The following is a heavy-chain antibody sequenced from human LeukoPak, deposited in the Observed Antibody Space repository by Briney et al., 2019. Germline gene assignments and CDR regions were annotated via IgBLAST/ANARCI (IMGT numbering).Heavy chain of an antibody. CDR3: AKGGGSSTSCYNCFEGY. D-gene: IGHD2-2*02. V-gene: IGHV3-23*01. CDR1: GFTFSSYA. CDR2: TSGSGGST. J-gene: IGHJ4*02. Sequence: PGGSLRLSCAASGFTFSSYAMSWVRQAPGKGLEWVSATSGSGGSTYYADSVKGRFTISRDNSKNTLYLQMNSLRAEDTAVYYCAKGGGSSTSCYNCFEGYWGQGTLVTVSS.